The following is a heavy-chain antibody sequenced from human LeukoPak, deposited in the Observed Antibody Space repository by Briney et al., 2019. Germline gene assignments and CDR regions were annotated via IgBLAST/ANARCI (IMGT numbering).Heavy chain of an antibody. CDR1: GNSISSGDYY. D-gene: IGHD3-22*01. CDR2: IYTSGST. CDR3: AREGRYYDSSGYASYYFDY. J-gene: IGHJ4*02. V-gene: IGHV4-61*02. Sequence: SETLSLTCTVSGNSISSGDYYWSWIRQPAGRGLEWIGRIYTSGSTNYNPSLKSRVTISGDTSKNQFSLRLGSVTAADTAVYYCAREGRYYDSSGYASYYFDYWGQGTLVTVSS.